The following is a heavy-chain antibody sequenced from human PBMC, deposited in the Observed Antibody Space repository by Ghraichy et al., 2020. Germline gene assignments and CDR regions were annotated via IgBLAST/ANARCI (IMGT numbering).Heavy chain of an antibody. CDR2: ISESGDTT. CDR3: STLGIAAAGTA. V-gene: IGHV3-23*01. D-gene: IGHD6-13*01. CDR1: GLTFGSYA. J-gene: IGHJ5*02. Sequence: GGSLRLSCATSGLTFGSYAMSWVRRAPGKGLECVSVISESGDTTFYADSVKGRFTIARDNSGKTVFLQMNDLRVEDTAIYYCSTLGIAAAGTAWGQGTLVTVSS.